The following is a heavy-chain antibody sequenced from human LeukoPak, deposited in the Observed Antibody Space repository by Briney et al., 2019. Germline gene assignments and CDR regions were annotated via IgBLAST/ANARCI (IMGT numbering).Heavy chain of an antibody. V-gene: IGHV3-33*01. CDR1: GFSFNSYG. Sequence: PGGSLRLSCAVSGFSFNSYGMHWVRRAPGKGLEWVAFISYDGSNKNHADSVKGRFSVSRDKSKNTLYLQMNSLRAEDTAMYYCARDRNRISYYFDSSGHYFDYWGQGTLVTVSS. J-gene: IGHJ4*02. CDR2: ISYDGSNK. D-gene: IGHD3-22*01. CDR3: ARDRNRISYYFDSSGHYFDY.